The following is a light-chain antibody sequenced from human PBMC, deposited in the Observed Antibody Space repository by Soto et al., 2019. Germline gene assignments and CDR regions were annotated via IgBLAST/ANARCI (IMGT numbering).Light chain of an antibody. CDR1: QSITTW. CDR3: QHYNSYPWT. CDR2: DAS. V-gene: IGKV1-5*01. J-gene: IGKJ1*01. Sequence: DIQMTQSPSTLSASVGDRVTITCRASQSITTWLAWYQQKPGKAPKLLIYDASSLQTGVTSRFSGSGSGTEFTLTISSLQPDDFATYYCQHYNSYPWTFGQGTKVEIK.